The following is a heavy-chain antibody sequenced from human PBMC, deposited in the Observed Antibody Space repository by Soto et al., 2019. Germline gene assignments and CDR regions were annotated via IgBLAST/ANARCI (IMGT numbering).Heavy chain of an antibody. V-gene: IGHV3-30-3*01. J-gene: IGHJ4*02. Sequence: QVQLVESGGGVVQPGRSLRLYYAASRFTFSSYAMHWVRQAPGKGLEWVAVISYDGSNKYYADSVKGRFTISRDNSKNTLYLQMNSLRAEDTAAYYCARDLEQWLAKESYWGQGTLVTVSS. CDR3: ARDLEQWLAKESY. CDR1: RFTFSSYA. CDR2: ISYDGSNK. D-gene: IGHD6-19*01.